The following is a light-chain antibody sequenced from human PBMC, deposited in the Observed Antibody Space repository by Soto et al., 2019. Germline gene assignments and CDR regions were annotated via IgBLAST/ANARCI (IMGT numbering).Light chain of an antibody. CDR2: GNS. CDR3: QSYDSSLSVV. CDR1: SSNIGAGYD. Sequence: QSALTQPPSVSGAPGQRVTISCTGSSSNIGAGYDVHWYRQLPGTAPKLLIYGNSNRPSGVPDRFSGSKSGTSASLAITGLQAEDEADYYCQSYDSSLSVVFGGGTKLTVL. J-gene: IGLJ2*01. V-gene: IGLV1-40*01.